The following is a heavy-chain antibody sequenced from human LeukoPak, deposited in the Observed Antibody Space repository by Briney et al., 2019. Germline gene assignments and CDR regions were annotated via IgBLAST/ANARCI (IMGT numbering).Heavy chain of an antibody. J-gene: IGHJ3*02. D-gene: IGHD3-22*01. CDR2: ISGSGGST. V-gene: IGHV3-23*01. Sequence: GGSLRLSCAASGFTFSSYAMSWVRQAPGKGLEWVSTISGSGGSTYDTDSVKGRFTISRDNSRNTLYLQMNSLRAEDTAVYYCASSINYYGSSGYPVDAFDIWGQGTMVTVSS. CDR3: ASSINYYGSSGYPVDAFDI. CDR1: GFTFSSYA.